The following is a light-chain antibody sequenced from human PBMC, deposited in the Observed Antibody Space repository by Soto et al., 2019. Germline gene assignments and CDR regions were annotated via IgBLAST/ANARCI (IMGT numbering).Light chain of an antibody. CDR1: QSVSNY. J-gene: IGKJ1*01. CDR2: DAP. V-gene: IGKV3-11*01. Sequence: EIVLTQSPATLSLSPGDRATLSCGASQSVSNYLAWYQQKPGQAPRLLLYDAPNRATGIPTKFSGSGSGTDFTLTISSLEPEDFEVYYCQQRRNWHRTFGQRTKVDI. CDR3: QQRRNWHRT.